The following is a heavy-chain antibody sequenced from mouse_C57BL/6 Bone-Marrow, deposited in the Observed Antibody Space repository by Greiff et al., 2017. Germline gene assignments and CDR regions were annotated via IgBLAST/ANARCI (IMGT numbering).Heavy chain of an antibody. CDR2: IYPRDGST. Sequence: VKLMESGPELVKPGASVKLSCKASGYTFTSYDINWVKQRPGQGLEWIGRIYPRDGSTKYNEKFKGKATLTVDTSSSTAYMQLHSLTSEDSAVYFCARDYGSSYWYFDVWGTGTTVTVSS. J-gene: IGHJ1*03. V-gene: IGHV1-85*01. CDR1: GYTFTSYD. CDR3: ARDYGSSYWYFDV. D-gene: IGHD1-1*01.